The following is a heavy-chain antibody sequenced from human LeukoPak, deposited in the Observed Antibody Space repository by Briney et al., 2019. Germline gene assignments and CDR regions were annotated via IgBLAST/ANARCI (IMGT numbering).Heavy chain of an antibody. CDR2: IYYSGST. V-gene: IGHV4-31*03. D-gene: IGHD4-17*01. CDR1: GGSISSGGYY. CDR3: ARDTAARAGGMDV. Sequence: SQTLSLTCTVSGGSISSGGYYWSWIRQHPGKGLEWIGYIYYSGSTYYNPSLKSRVTISVDTSKNQFSLKLGSVTAADTAVYYCARDTAARAGGMDVWGQGTTVTVSS. J-gene: IGHJ6*02.